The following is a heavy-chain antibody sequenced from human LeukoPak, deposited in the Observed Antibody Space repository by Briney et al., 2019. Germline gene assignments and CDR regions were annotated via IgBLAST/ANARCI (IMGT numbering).Heavy chain of an antibody. J-gene: IGHJ4*02. CDR1: GGTFSSYA. D-gene: IGHD7-27*01. Sequence: ASVKVSCKASGGTFSSYAISWVRQAPGQGLEWMGGIIPIFGTANYAQKFQGRVTITADESTSTAYMELSSLRSEDTAVYYCARDTGDPGYFDYWGQGTLVTVSS. V-gene: IGHV1-69*13. CDR2: IIPIFGTA. CDR3: ARDTGDPGYFDY.